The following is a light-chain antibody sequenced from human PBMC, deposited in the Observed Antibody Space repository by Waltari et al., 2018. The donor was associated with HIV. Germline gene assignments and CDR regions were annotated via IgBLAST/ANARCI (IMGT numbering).Light chain of an antibody. Sequence: QSVLTQPPSASGTPGQRATISCSGSSSNIQNDNVYWYQQLTGPAPQLLIYKDTQRPSGVPDRFTGSKSGTSASLAISGLRSEDEADYYCVGWDSRLSGYVFGSGTKVTVL. CDR3: VGWDSRLSGYV. CDR1: SSNIQNDN. V-gene: IGLV1-47*01. J-gene: IGLJ1*01. CDR2: KDT.